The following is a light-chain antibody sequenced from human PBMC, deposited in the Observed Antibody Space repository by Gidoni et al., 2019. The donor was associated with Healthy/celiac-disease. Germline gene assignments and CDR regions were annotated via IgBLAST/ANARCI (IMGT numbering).Light chain of an antibody. V-gene: IGLV1-40*01. CDR3: QSYDSSLSGSGV. J-gene: IGLJ2*01. CDR2: GNS. Sequence: QSVLTQPPSVSGAPGQRVTISCTGSSPNIGAGYDVHWYQQLPGTAPKLPIYGNSNRPSGVPDRFSGSKSGTSASLAITGLQAEDEADYYCQSYDSSLSGSGVFGGGTKLTVL. CDR1: SPNIGAGYD.